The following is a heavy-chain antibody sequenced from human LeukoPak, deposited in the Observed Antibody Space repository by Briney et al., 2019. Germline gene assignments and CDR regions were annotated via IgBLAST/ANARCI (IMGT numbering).Heavy chain of an antibody. CDR2: ISTDNGKT. Sequence: ALVKVSCKASGYMFTSYAFSWVRQAPGQGLEWMGWISTDNGKTDYAQRLQGRVAMTTDASTTTAYMELRRLRSDDTAVYYCAREEVAGSFDYWGQGTLVTVSS. CDR3: AREEVAGSFDY. D-gene: IGHD6-19*01. CDR1: GYMFTSYA. J-gene: IGHJ4*02. V-gene: IGHV1-18*01.